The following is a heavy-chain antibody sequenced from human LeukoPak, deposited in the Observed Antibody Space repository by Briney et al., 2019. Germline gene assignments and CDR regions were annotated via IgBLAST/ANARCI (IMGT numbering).Heavy chain of an antibody. D-gene: IGHD5-18*01. Sequence: PGGSLRLSCAASGFTFSSYGMRWVRQAPGKGLEWVAVISYDGSNKYYADSVKGRFTISRDNSKNTLYLQMNSLRAEDTAVYYCAKDRERWIQLSTYYFDYWGQGTLVTVSS. CDR3: AKDRERWIQLSTYYFDY. CDR2: ISYDGSNK. V-gene: IGHV3-30*18. CDR1: GFTFSSYG. J-gene: IGHJ4*02.